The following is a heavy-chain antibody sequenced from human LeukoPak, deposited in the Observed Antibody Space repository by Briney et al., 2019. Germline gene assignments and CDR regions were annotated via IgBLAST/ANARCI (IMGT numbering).Heavy chain of an antibody. D-gene: IGHD3-22*01. CDR3: ARADYYDSSGYYTGNAFDI. J-gene: IGHJ3*02. CDR2: INTNTGNP. V-gene: IGHV7-4-1*02. Sequence: ASVKVSCKASGYTFTSYAMNRVRQAPGQGLEWMGWINTNTGNPTYAQGFTGRFVLSLDTSVSTAYLQISSLKAEDTAVYYCARADYYDSSGYYTGNAFDIWGQGTMVTVSS. CDR1: GYTFTSYA.